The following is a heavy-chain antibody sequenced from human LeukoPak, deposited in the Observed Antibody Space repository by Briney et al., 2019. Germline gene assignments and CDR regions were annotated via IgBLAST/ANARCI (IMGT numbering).Heavy chain of an antibody. V-gene: IGHV4-39*01. D-gene: IGHD5-12*01. J-gene: IGHJ4*02. CDR2: IYYSGST. CDR1: GGSISSSSYY. Sequence: SETLSLTCTVSGGSISSSSYYWGWIRQPPGKGLEWIGSIYYSGSTYYNPSLKSRVTISVDTSKNQFSLKLSSVTAADTAVYYCARPYSGYGLDYWGQGTLVTVSS. CDR3: ARPYSGYGLDY.